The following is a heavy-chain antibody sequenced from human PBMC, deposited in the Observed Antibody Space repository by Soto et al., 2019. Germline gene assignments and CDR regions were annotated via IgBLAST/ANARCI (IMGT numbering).Heavy chain of an antibody. J-gene: IGHJ4*02. CDR2: IYYSGST. CDR1: GGSISSSSYY. D-gene: IGHD6-13*01. V-gene: IGHV4-39*07. CDR3: ARYRREAVAGYTLDN. Sequence: SETLSLTCTVSGGSISSSSYYWGWIRQHPGKGLAWIGSIYYSGSTYYNPSLKSRVTISEDTSKSQFSLKVNSMTAADTAVYYGARYRREAVAGYTLDNWGQGILVTVSS.